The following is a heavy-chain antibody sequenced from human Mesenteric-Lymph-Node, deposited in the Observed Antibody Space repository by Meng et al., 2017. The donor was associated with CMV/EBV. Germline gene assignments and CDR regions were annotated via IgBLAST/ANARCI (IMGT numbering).Heavy chain of an antibody. J-gene: IGHJ4*02. V-gene: IGHV6-1*01. CDR3: ARQEGPFDY. CDR2: TYYRSKWYS. Sequence: SCAISGDSVSTNSAAWNWIRQSPSRGLEWLGRTYYRSKWYSDYSVSVKSRITINPDTSKNQFSLQLNSVTPEDTAVYYCARQEGPFDYWGQGTLVTVSS. CDR1: GDSVSTNSAA.